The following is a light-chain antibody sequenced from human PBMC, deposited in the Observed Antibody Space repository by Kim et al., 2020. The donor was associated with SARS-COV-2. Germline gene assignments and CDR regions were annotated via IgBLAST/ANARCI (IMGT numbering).Light chain of an antibody. V-gene: IGLV1-40*01. Sequence: QSVLTQPPSVSGAPGQGVTISCTGSSSNIGAGYDVHWYQQLPGTAPKLLIYGNSNRPSGVPDRFSGSKSGTSASLAITGLQAEDEADYYCQSYDSSLSVYVVFGGGTQLTVL. CDR3: QSYDSSLSVYVV. J-gene: IGLJ2*01. CDR1: SSNIGAGYD. CDR2: GNS.